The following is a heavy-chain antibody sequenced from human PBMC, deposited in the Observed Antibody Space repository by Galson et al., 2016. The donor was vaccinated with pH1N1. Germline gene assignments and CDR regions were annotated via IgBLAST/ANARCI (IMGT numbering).Heavy chain of an antibody. D-gene: IGHD2-15*01. CDR2: IEWDDEK. CDR1: GFSLSTSGMR. J-gene: IGHJ3*02. CDR3: GRNPAFVGVAIDI. Sequence: PALVKPTQTLTLTCTFSGFSLSTSGMRVSWIRQPPGKALEWLARIEWDDEKFYSTSLKTRLSISKDTSKNQVVLTMTNMDPEDTATYYCGRNPAFVGVAIDIWGRGTLVTVSS. V-gene: IGHV2-70*04.